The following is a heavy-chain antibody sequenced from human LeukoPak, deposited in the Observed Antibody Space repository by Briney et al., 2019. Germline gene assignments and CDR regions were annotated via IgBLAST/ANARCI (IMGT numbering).Heavy chain of an antibody. CDR3: ARVMATGTTRYAFDI. CDR1: GFTFSNYG. V-gene: IGHV3-21*01. J-gene: IGHJ3*02. D-gene: IGHD1-1*01. CDR2: ISSSSYI. Sequence: GGSLRLSSAASGFTFSNYGMNWVRQAPGKGLEWVSSISSSSYIYYADSVKGRFTISRDNAKNSLYLQMNSLRAEDTAVYYCARVMATGTTRYAFDIWGQGTMVTVSS.